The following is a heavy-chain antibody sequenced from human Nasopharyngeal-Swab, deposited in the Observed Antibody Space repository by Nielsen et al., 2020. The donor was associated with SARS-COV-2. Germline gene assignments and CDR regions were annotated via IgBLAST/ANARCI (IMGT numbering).Heavy chain of an antibody. D-gene: IGHD1-26*01. CDR3: ARLDEDWVPGNYFDY. CDR1: GYNFTTYD. V-gene: IGHV1-2*06. J-gene: IGHJ4*02. CDR2: INPNSGGT. Sequence: ASVKVSCKASGYNFTTYDFNWVRQAPGQGLEWMGRINPNSGGTNYAQKFQGRVTMTRDTSISTAYMELSRLRSDDTAVYYCARLDEDWVPGNYFDYWGQGTLVTVSS.